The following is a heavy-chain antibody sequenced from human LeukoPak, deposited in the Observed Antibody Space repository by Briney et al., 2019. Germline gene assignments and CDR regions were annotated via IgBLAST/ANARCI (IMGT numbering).Heavy chain of an antibody. CDR1: GGPISSGDYY. V-gene: IGHV4-30-2*01. J-gene: IGHJ4*02. D-gene: IGHD2-2*01. CDR3: ARGGVVVPYAGFDC. CDR2: IYHSGST. Sequence: SETLSLTCTVSGGPISSGDYYWTWIRQPPGKGLEWIGYIYHSGSTHYNPSLKSRVTISADRSKNQISLKLNSVTAADTAMYYCARGGVVVPYAGFDCWGQGTLVTVSS.